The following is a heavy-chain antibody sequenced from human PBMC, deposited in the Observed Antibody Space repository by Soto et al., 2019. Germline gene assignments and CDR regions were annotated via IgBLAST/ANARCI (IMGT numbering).Heavy chain of an antibody. CDR2: VSFDGSNK. CDR1: GFTFSTYG. V-gene: IGHV3-30*18. Sequence: QVQLVESGGGVVQPGRSLRLSCAASGFTFSTYGMHWVRQAPGKGLEWVAVVSFDGSNKYYTDSVKGRFTISRDNSKNTLYLQMNSLGAEDTAVYYCAKDLRSGWSTAPYYFYGMDVWGQGTTVTVSS. CDR3: AKDLRSGWSTAPYYFYGMDV. J-gene: IGHJ6*02. D-gene: IGHD6-19*01.